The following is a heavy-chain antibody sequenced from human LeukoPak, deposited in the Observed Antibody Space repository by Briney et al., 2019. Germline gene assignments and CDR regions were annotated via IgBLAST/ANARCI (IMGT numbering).Heavy chain of an antibody. Sequence: PGGSLRLSCAVSGFTFSSYAMNWVRQAPGKGLEWVSGISCSGGGTYYADSVKGRSTISRDNSKNTLYLQMNSLRAEDTAVYYCAKMVREFYTISYYFDYWGQGTLVTVSS. D-gene: IGHD2-8*01. CDR2: ISCSGGGT. CDR3: AKMVREFYTISYYFDY. J-gene: IGHJ4*02. CDR1: GFTFSSYA. V-gene: IGHV3-23*01.